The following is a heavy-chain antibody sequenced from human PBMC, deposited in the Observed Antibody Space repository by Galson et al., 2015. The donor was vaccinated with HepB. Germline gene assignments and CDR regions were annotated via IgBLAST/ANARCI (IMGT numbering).Heavy chain of an antibody. V-gene: IGHV2-5*02. J-gene: IGHJ3*02. D-gene: IGHD2-15*01. CDR3: ARRIKVSADQYCSGGAFYSRDIFDI. Sequence: PALVKPTQTLTLTCTFSGFSLSAGGVGVAWIRQPPGKALECLALLYWDDDKRYSPSLKRRLTITKDTSKNQVVLTMTNMDPVDTATYYCARRIKVSADQYCSGGAFYSRDIFDIWGQGTMVTVSS. CDR1: GFSLSAGGVG. CDR2: LYWDDDK.